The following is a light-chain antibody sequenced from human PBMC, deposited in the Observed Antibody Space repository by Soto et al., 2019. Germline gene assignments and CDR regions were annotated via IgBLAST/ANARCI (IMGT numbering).Light chain of an antibody. Sequence: EIVLTQSPGTLSLSPGEIATLSCRASQSVSSSYLAWYQQKPGQAPRLLIYGASGRATGIPDRFSGSGSGTDFTLTISRLEPEDFAVYYCQQYGSSPRVTFGPGTKVDIK. CDR2: GAS. V-gene: IGKV3-20*01. J-gene: IGKJ3*01. CDR1: QSVSSSY. CDR3: QQYGSSPRVT.